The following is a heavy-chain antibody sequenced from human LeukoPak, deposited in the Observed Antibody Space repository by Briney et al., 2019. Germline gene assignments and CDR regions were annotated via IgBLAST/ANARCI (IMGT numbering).Heavy chain of an antibody. CDR3: ARVNCYYDSSGCPFDY. Sequence: PGGSLRLSCAASGFTFSSYAMHWVRQAPGKGLEWVAVISYDGSNKYYADSVKGRFTISRDNSKNTLYLQMNSLRAEDTAVYYCARVNCYYDSSGCPFDYWGQGTLVTVSS. CDR2: ISYDGSNK. J-gene: IGHJ4*02. CDR1: GFTFSSYA. V-gene: IGHV3-30*04. D-gene: IGHD3-22*01.